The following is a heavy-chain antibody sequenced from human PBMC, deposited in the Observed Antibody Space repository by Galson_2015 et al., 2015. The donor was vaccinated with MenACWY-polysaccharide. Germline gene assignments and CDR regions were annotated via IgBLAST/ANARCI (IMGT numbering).Heavy chain of an antibody. CDR1: GYTFTNYY. D-gene: IGHD2-8*01. V-gene: IGHV1-46*01. Sequence: SVKVSCKASGYTFTNYYIHWVRQAPGLGLEWMGVVKPSGGHPIQEQKFQGRVTMTSDTSTSTVYMEVRSLGSDDTAIYYCARAAYCTHYCYYYYYMNVWGKGTMVTVSS. J-gene: IGHJ6*03. CDR2: VKPSGGHP. CDR3: ARAAYCTHYCYYYYYMNV.